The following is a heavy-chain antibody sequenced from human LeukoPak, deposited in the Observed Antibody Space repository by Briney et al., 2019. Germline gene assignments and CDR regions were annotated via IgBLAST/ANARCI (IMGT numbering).Heavy chain of an antibody. J-gene: IGHJ4*02. V-gene: IGHV3-48*01. Sequence: PGGSLRLSCAASGFTFSSYSMNWVRQAPGKGLEWVSYISSSSSTIYYADSVKGRFTISRDNAKNSLYLQMNSLRAEDTAVYYCARDYYGSGSYSNFDHWGQGTLVTVSS. CDR3: ARDYYGSGSYSNFDH. CDR2: ISSSSSTI. CDR1: GFTFSSYS. D-gene: IGHD3-10*01.